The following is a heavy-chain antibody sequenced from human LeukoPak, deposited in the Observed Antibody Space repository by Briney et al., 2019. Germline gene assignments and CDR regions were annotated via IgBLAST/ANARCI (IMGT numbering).Heavy chain of an antibody. V-gene: IGHV3-20*04. Sequence: PGGSLRLSCAASGFIFDNYGMNWVRQAPAKGLEWVSGINWNGGSTAYADSVKGRFTISRDNAKNSLFLQMNSLRAEDTALYYCASRTWGISTFDIWGQGTMVTVSS. CDR1: GFIFDNYG. D-gene: IGHD7-27*01. J-gene: IGHJ3*02. CDR3: ASRTWGISTFDI. CDR2: INWNGGST.